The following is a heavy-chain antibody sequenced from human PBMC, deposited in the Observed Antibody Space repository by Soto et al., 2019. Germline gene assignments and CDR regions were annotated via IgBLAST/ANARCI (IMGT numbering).Heavy chain of an antibody. D-gene: IGHD2-21*01. J-gene: IGHJ6*02. V-gene: IGHV1-69*13. Sequence: SVKVSCKASGGTFRSYVTIWVRQAPGQGLEWMGGIIPIFGTANYAQKFQGRVTITADESTSTAYMELSSLRSEDTAVYYCASHPHLRSYSNCYYYGMDVSGQGTTVTVSS. CDR3: ASHPHLRSYSNCYYYGMDV. CDR2: IIPIFGTA. CDR1: GGTFRSYV.